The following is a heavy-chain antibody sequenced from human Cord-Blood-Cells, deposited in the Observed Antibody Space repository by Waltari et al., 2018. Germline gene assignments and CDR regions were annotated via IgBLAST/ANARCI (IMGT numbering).Heavy chain of an antibody. CDR1: GGSFSGYY. D-gene: IGHD1-1*01. J-gene: IGHJ6*02. V-gene: IGHV4-34*01. CDR3: ASSYKGYYYYYGMDV. Sequence: QVQLQQWGAGLLKPSETLSLTCAVYGGSFSGYYWSWIRQPPGKGLEWIGEINHSGSTNYNPDLKSRVTISVDTSKNQFSLKLSSVTAADTAVYYCASSYKGYYYYYGMDVWGQGTTVTVSS. CDR2: INHSGST.